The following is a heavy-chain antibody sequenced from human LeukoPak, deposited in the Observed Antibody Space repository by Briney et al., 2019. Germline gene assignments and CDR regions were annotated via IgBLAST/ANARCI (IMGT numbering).Heavy chain of an antibody. CDR1: GGSISSYY. D-gene: IGHD3-3*01. CDR3: ARASVFGVVTPFDY. Sequence: PSETLSLTCTVSGGSISSYYWSWIRQPPGKGLEWIGCIYYSGSTNYNPSLKSRVTISVDTSKNQFSLKLSSVTAADTAVYYCARASVFGVVTPFDYWGQGTLVTVSS. CDR2: IYYSGST. V-gene: IGHV4-59*01. J-gene: IGHJ4*02.